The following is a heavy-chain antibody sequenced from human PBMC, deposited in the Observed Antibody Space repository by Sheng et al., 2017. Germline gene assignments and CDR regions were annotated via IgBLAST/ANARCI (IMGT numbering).Heavy chain of an antibody. CDR2: IANDGTSS. CDR3: ARPSTGLSDWFDP. Sequence: EMQLVESGGGLVQPGGSLRLSCVASGFTFSNYWMHWVRQAPGKGPVWISRIANDGTSSNYADSVRGRFTISRDNAKDTLYLQMNSLKVEDTAVYYCARPSTGLSDWFDPWGQGTLVTVSS. J-gene: IGHJ5*02. V-gene: IGHV3-74*01. CDR1: GFTFSNYW. D-gene: IGHD3-16*02.